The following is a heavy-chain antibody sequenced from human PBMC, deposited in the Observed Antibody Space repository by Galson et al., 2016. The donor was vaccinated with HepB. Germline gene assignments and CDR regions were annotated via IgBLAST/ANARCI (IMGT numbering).Heavy chain of an antibody. Sequence: SLRLSCAASGFAFGSYWMSWVRQAPGKGLEWVANIKQDGSEKYFVDSVKGRFTISRDNAKSSPYLQMNSLRAEDTAVYYCAKGRGGVSIHWGQGTLVTVSS. CDR1: GFAFGSYW. CDR2: IKQDGSEK. D-gene: IGHD3-10*01. J-gene: IGHJ4*02. CDR3: AKGRGGVSIH. V-gene: IGHV3-7*01.